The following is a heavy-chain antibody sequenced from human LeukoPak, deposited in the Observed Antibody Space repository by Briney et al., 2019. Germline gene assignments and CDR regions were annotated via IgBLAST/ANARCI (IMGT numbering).Heavy chain of an antibody. D-gene: IGHD3-3*01. CDR1: GGSISSYY. Sequence: PSETLSLTCTVSGGSISSYYWSWIRQPPGKGLEWIGYIYYSGSTNYNPSLKSRVTISVDTSKNQFSLKLSSVTAADTAVYYCARARGDYDFWSGYSYYFDYWGQGTLVTVSS. V-gene: IGHV4-59*01. CDR3: ARARGDYDFWSGYSYYFDY. J-gene: IGHJ4*02. CDR2: IYYSGST.